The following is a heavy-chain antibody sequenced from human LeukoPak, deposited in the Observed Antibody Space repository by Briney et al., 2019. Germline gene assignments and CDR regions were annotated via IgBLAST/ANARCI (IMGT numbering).Heavy chain of an antibody. Sequence: GGSLRLSCAASGFTFSSYGMHWVRQAPGKGLEWVAVISYDGSNKYYADSVKGRFTMSRDNAKNSLYLQMNSLRAEDTALYYCARGAADDLYYMDVWGKGTTVTVSS. CDR1: GFTFSSYG. CDR3: ARGAADDLYYMDV. D-gene: IGHD3/OR15-3a*01. CDR2: ISYDGSNK. J-gene: IGHJ6*03. V-gene: IGHV3-30*03.